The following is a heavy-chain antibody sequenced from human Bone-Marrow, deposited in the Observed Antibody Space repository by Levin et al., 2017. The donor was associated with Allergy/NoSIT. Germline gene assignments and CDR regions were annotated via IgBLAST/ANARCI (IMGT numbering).Heavy chain of an antibody. CDR1: GFGFSSYT. Sequence: GGSLRLSCAASGFGFSSYTMHWVRQAPGKGLEWVALLSFDGANEYYADSVKGRFTISRDISNNTLYLQMNSLRPDDTAVFYCARVVGFTRFDLWGQGTLVTVSS. CDR2: LSFDGANE. J-gene: IGHJ4*02. CDR3: ARVVGFTRFDL. V-gene: IGHV3-30-3*01. D-gene: IGHD1-26*01.